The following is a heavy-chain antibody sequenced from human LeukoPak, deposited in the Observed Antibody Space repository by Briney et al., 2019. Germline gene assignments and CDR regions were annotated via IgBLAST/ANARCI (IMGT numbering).Heavy chain of an antibody. Sequence: ASVKVSFKSSGYSFTAYSIVWVRPAPGQGLEWMGWIHPHSGGTEYVKRFQGRVTMNRDTAISTAYIEVNSLGNDDAAVYFCARLGTGYCLSYWGQGTQVIVSS. J-gene: IGHJ4*02. CDR3: ARLGTGYCLSY. V-gene: IGHV1-2*02. D-gene: IGHD1-26*01. CDR1: GYSFTAYS. CDR2: IHPHSGGT.